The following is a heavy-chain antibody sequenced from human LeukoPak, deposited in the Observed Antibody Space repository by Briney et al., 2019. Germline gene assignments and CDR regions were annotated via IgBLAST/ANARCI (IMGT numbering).Heavy chain of an antibody. J-gene: IGHJ6*03. CDR3: AKGTGTTFRFRTYSYFYHMDV. D-gene: IGHD1-7*01. Sequence: GGSLRLSCVASGFTFSSYAMNWVRQAPGKGLEWVSSISGSDDNTYYADSVKGRFTISRDNSKNTLYLQMNSLRAEDTAVYYCAKGTGTTFRFRTYSYFYHMDVWGKGTTVTVSS. CDR2: ISGSDDNT. CDR1: GFTFSSYA. V-gene: IGHV3-23*01.